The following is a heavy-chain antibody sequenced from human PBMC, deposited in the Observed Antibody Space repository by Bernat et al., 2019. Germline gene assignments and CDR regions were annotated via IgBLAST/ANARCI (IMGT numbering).Heavy chain of an antibody. CDR3: ARAPAGVADFDWLLYDSWFDP. Sequence: QVQLQQWGAGLLKPSETLSLTCAVYGGSFSGYYWSWIRQPPGKGLEWIGEINHSGSTNYNPPLKSRVTISVDTSKNQFSLRLSSVPAADTAVYYCARAPAGVADFDWLLYDSWFDPWGQGTWSPSPQ. CDR1: GGSFSGYY. CDR2: INHSGST. J-gene: IGHJ5*02. V-gene: IGHV4-34*01. D-gene: IGHD3-9*01.